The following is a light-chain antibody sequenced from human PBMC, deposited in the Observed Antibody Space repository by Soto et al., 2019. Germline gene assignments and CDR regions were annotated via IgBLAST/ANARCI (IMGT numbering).Light chain of an antibody. CDR3: QQSFRTPRT. J-gene: IGKJ1*01. CDR1: QSVRSH. V-gene: IGKV1-39*01. CDR2: GAS. Sequence: IHVCTSPSSVSANEKDRVSITCRASQSVRSHLNWFQQKPGKAPDLLIYGASTLQFGVPSRFSGSGSGTDFILTISNLQPEDFAIYYCQQSFRTPRTFGHVTKVDIK.